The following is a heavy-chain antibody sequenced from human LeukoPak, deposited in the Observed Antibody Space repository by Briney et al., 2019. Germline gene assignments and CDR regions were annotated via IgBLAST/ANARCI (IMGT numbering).Heavy chain of an antibody. V-gene: IGHV3-33*01. D-gene: IGHD5-18*01. CDR2: IWYDGSNK. CDR3: ARARSVDTAMVYYYYYGMDV. Sequence: GGSLRLSCAASGFTFSSYGMHWVRQAPGKGLEWVAVIWYDGSNKYYADSVKGRFTISRDNSKNTLYLQMNSLRAEDTAVYYCARARSVDTAMVYYYYYGMDVWGQGTTVTVSS. CDR1: GFTFSSYG. J-gene: IGHJ6*02.